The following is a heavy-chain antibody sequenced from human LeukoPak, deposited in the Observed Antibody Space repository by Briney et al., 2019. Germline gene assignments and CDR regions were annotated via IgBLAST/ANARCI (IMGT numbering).Heavy chain of an antibody. V-gene: IGHV3-21*01. J-gene: IGHJ4*02. CDR2: ISSTGSYI. D-gene: IGHD6-19*01. CDR1: GXTFNTYT. Sequence: PGGSLRLSCAASGXTFNTYTMNWVRQAPGKGLEWVSSISSTGSYIYYADSLKGRFTISRDNAKNSLYLHMNSLRAEDTAVYYCAKTIAVAANYYFDYWGQGTLVTVSS. CDR3: AKTIAVAANYYFDY.